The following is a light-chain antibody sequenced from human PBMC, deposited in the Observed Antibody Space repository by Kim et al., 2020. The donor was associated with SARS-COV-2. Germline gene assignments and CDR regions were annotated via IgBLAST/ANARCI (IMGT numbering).Light chain of an antibody. CDR1: QTISNY. CDR3: QQSYSTPRT. CDR2: AAS. J-gene: IGKJ2*02. Sequence: DIQMTQSPSSLSASVGDRVTITCRTSQTISNYLNWYQQKPGKAPKLLIYAASNLQSGDPSRFSGSGSGTDFTLTISSLQSEDFATYYCQQSYSTPRTFGQGTKLEIK. V-gene: IGKV1-39*01.